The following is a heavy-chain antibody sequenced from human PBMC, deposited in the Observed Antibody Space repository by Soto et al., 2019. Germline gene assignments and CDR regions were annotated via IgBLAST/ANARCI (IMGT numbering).Heavy chain of an antibody. D-gene: IGHD2-2*03. J-gene: IGHJ4*02. CDR2: ISSSSSYI. V-gene: IGHV3-21*01. CDR3: ARDLDIKVTGYHFDY. CDR1: GFTFSSYS. Sequence: GGSLRLSCAASGFTFSSYSMNWVRQAPGKGLEWVSSISSSSSYIYYADSVKGRFTISRDNAKNSLYLQMNSLRAEDTAVYYCARDLDIKVTGYHFDYWGQGTLVTVSS.